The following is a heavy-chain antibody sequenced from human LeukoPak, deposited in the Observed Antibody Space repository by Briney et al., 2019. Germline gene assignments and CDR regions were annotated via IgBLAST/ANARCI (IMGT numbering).Heavy chain of an antibody. CDR3: ARESYWNDY. D-gene: IGHD1-1*01. CDR1: GYTFTGYY. Sequence: ASVKFSCKASGYTFTGYYMHWVRQAPGQGLEWMGWINPNSGGTNYVQKFQGRVTMTRDTSISTAYMELSRLRSDDTAVYYCARESYWNDYWGQGTLVTVSS. J-gene: IGHJ4*02. V-gene: IGHV1-2*02. CDR2: INPNSGGT.